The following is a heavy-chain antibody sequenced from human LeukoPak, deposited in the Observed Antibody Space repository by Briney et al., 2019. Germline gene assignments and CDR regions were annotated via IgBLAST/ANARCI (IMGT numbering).Heavy chain of an antibody. J-gene: IGHJ4*02. D-gene: IGHD1-26*01. V-gene: IGHV3-30*02. Sequence: GGSLRLSCAASGFTSSSYGMHWVRQAPGKGLEWVAFIWYHGSNKYYADSVKGRFTISRDHSKNTLDLQMNSLRADDTAVYYCAKPYSGSSYSGTYFDFWGQGTLVTVSS. CDR3: AKPYSGSSYSGTYFDF. CDR2: IWYHGSNK. CDR1: GFTSSSYG.